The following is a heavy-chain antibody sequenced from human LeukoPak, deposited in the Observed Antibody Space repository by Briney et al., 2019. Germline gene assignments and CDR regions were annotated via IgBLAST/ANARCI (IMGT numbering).Heavy chain of an antibody. Sequence: SESLSLTCTVSGGSISSYYWSWVRQPPGKGLEWAGYIYYSGSTNYNPSLKSRVTISVDTSKNQFSLKLSSVTAADTAVYYCARHVYGSGARSPFDPWGQGTLVTVSS. CDR2: IYYSGST. CDR3: ARHVYGSGARSPFDP. J-gene: IGHJ5*02. CDR1: GGSISSYY. V-gene: IGHV4-59*08. D-gene: IGHD3-10*01.